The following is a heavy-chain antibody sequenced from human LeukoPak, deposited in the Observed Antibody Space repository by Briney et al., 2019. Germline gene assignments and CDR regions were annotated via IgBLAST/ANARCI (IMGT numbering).Heavy chain of an antibody. CDR3: AMSYCSSTSCYWAAGDAFDI. CDR2: INSDGSST. Sequence: GGSLRLSCAASGFTFSGYWMHWVRQAPGKGLVWVSRINSDGSSTSYADSVKGRFTISRDNAKNTLYLQMNSLRAEDTAVYYCAMSYCSSTSCYWAAGDAFDIWGQGTMVTVSS. V-gene: IGHV3-74*01. CDR1: GFTFSGYW. D-gene: IGHD2-2*01. J-gene: IGHJ3*02.